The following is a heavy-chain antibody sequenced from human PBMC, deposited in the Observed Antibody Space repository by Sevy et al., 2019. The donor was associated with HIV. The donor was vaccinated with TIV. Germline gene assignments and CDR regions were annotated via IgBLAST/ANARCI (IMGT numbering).Heavy chain of an antibody. V-gene: IGHV3-7*01. J-gene: IGHJ5*02. Sequence: GSLRLSCAASGFSFSSFWMSWVRQAPGKGLEWVANIKQDGSEEHYVDSVKGRFTISRDNARNSLYLQMNSLKAEDTAVYYCAPKPGTTSFGGWFDPWGQGTLVTVSS. CDR1: GFSFSSFW. CDR2: IKQDGSEE. CDR3: APKPGTTSFGGWFDP. D-gene: IGHD1-1*01.